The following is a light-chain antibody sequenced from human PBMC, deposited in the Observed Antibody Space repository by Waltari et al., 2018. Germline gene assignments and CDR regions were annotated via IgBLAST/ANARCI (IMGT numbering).Light chain of an antibody. J-gene: IGKJ3*01. CDR2: YAS. CDR3: QQYYSTPTPNT. CDR1: QGISNY. V-gene: IGKV1D-43*01. Sequence: IQLTQSPSFLSASVRDRVTITCRASQGISNYLAWYQQKPGKAPKLLIYYASSLQSGVPSRFSGSGSGTDYTLTISSLQPEDFATYYCQQYYSTPTPNTFGPGTKVDIK.